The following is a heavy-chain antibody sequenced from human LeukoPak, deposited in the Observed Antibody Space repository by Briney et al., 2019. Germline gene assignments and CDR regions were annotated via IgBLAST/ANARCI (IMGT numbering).Heavy chain of an antibody. V-gene: IGHV1-69*04. CDR2: IIPILGIA. J-gene: IGHJ4*02. CDR3: ARDQGGYDYYYFDY. CDR1: GGTFSSYA. Sequence: ASVKVSCKASGGTFSSYAISWVRQAPGQGLEWMGRIIPILGIANYAQKFQGRVTITADKSTSTAYMELSSLRSEDTAVYYCARDQGGYDYYYFDYWGQGTLVTVSS. D-gene: IGHD5-12*01.